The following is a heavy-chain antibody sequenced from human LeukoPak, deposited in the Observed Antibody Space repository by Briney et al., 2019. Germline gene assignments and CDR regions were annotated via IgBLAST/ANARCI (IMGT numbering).Heavy chain of an antibody. V-gene: IGHV3-30*18. D-gene: IGHD6-19*01. CDR3: AKGGHSSGWWDYFDY. Sequence: GRSLRLSCAASGFTFSSYGMHWVRQAPGKGLEWVAVISYDGSNKYYADSVKGRFTISRDNSKNTLYLQMNSLRAEDTAVYYCAKGGHSSGWWDYFDYWGQGTLVTVSS. CDR1: GFTFSSYG. CDR2: ISYDGSNK. J-gene: IGHJ4*02.